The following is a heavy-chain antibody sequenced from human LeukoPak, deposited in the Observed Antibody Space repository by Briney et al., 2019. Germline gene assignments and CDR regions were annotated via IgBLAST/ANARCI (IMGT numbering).Heavy chain of an antibody. CDR3: AREDYGGNKLLWYFDL. CDR1: GFTFSTYA. D-gene: IGHD4-23*01. V-gene: IGHV3-64*01. J-gene: IGHJ2*01. CDR2: ISSNGGST. Sequence: GGSLRLSCAASGFTFSTYAMHWVRQAPGKGLEYVSGISSNGGSTYYANSVKGRFTISRDNSKNTLYLQMGSLRAEDMAVYYCAREDYGGNKLLWYFDLWGRGTLVTVSS.